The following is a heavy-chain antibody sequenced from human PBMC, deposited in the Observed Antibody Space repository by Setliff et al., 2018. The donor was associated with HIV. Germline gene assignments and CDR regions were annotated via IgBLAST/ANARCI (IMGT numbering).Heavy chain of an antibody. Sequence: LRLSCAASGFTFSSYTMNWVRQAPGKGLEWVSYISSDSSTIYYADSVKGRFTISRDNSKNTLYLQINSLRAEDTAVYYCAKDARWNYVGFDYWGQGTLVTVSS. CDR2: ISSDSSTI. CDR3: AKDARWNYVGFDY. D-gene: IGHD1-7*01. J-gene: IGHJ4*02. V-gene: IGHV3-48*01. CDR1: GFTFSSYT.